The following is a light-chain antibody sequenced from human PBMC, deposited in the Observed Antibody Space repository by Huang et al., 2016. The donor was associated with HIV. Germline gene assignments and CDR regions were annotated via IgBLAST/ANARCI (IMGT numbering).Light chain of an antibody. CDR3: LQDYNYPRT. Sequence: AIQMTQSPSSLSASVGDRVTITCRASQAIRNDLGWYQQRQGKAPKLLIYDASELHSGVPLMFSGSGSGTDFTLTISSLQPEDFATYYCLQDYNYPRTFGQGTKVKI. CDR2: DAS. J-gene: IGKJ1*01. V-gene: IGKV1-6*01. CDR1: QAIRND.